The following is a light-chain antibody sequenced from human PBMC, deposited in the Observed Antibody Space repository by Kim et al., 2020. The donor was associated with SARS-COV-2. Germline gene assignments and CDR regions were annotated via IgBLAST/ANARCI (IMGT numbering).Light chain of an antibody. J-gene: IGKJ5*01. Sequence: DIQMTQSPSSLSAAVGDRVTMTCRASQDIKSKLVWYQQKPGKAPRLLIYAASSLESGVPSKFSGSGSGTDFTLTISSLQPDDFATYYCQQYQTYPVTFGQGTRLEIK. CDR1: QDIKSK. V-gene: IGKV1-16*02. CDR3: QQYQTYPVT. CDR2: AAS.